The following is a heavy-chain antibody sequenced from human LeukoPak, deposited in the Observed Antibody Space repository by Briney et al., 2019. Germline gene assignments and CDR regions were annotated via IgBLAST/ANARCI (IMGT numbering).Heavy chain of an antibody. CDR2: IYTSGST. J-gene: IGHJ5*02. Sequence: SETLSLTCTVSGGSISSYYWSWIRQPAGEGLEWIGRIYTSGSTNYNPSLKSRVTISVDTSKNQFSLKLSSVTAADTAVYYCARRGSGYYDSSGRDWFDPWGQGTLVTVSS. D-gene: IGHD3-22*01. CDR1: GGSISSYY. CDR3: ARRGSGYYDSSGRDWFDP. V-gene: IGHV4-4*07.